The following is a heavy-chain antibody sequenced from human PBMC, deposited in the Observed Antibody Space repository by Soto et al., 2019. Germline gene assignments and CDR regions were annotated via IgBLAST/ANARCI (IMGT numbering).Heavy chain of an antibody. CDR2: INTDNANT. CDR1: GYTFTNYN. V-gene: IGHV1-18*01. J-gene: IGHJ4*02. Sequence: QVQLVQSGAEVKKPGASVKVSCKASGYTFTNYNIGWVRQAPGQGLEWLGWINTDNANTNYAQTVQGRVTMTTDTSTATAYMELRSLRSDDTAVYYCARDPSTSGRSGHDYWGQGTLVTVSS. D-gene: IGHD6-25*01. CDR3: ARDPSTSGRSGHDY.